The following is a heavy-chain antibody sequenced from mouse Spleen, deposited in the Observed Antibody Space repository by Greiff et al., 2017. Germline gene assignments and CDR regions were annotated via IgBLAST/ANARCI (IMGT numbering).Heavy chain of an antibody. J-gene: IGHJ1*01. CDR3: AQYYGYRYFDD. CDR1: GYSITSGYY. D-gene: IGHD1-1*01. Sequence: EVKLMESGPGLVKPSQSLSLTCSVTGYSITSGYYWYWIRQFPGNKLEWMGYLSYDGSNNYNPSLKNRISITRDTSKNQFFLKLNSVTTEDTATYYCAQYYGYRYFDDWGAGTTVTVSS. V-gene: IGHV3-6*01. CDR2: LSYDGSN.